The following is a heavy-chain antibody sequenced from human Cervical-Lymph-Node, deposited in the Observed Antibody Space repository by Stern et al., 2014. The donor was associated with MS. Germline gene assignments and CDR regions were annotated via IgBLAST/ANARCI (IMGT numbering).Heavy chain of an antibody. V-gene: IGHV1-2*04. CDR3: ARATTVYGLIIIYFAS. D-gene: IGHD5-24*01. CDR1: GYTFGAYD. J-gene: IGHJ4*02. CDR2: IYPDSGAA. Sequence: QVQLVQSGAEVKKPGASVKISCKTSGYTFGAYDIHLVRQAPGQGLEWMGSIYPDSGAAYYAQKFQGSVTMTSDTSITTVFLELRWLSSDDTAVYFCARATTVYGLIIIYFASWGQGTLVTVSS.